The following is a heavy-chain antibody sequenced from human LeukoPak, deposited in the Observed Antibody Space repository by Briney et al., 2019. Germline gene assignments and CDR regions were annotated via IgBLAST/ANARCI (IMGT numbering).Heavy chain of an antibody. CDR1: GFTFSSYW. J-gene: IGHJ4*02. CDR2: ISGSGDGT. CDR3: AKGKTVTQFDY. D-gene: IGHD4-17*01. Sequence: PGGSLRLSCTASGFTFSSYWIHWVRQAPGKGLEWVSAISGSGDGTHYGDSVKGRFTISRDNSKSTLYLQMISLRAEDTAVYYCAKGKTVTQFDYWGQGTLVTVSS. V-gene: IGHV3-23*01.